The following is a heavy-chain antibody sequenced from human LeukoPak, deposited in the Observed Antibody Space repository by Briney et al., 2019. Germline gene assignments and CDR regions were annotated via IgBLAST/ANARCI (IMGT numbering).Heavy chain of an antibody. CDR1: GGSISSGGYY. V-gene: IGHV4-31*03. D-gene: IGHD1-26*01. Sequence: SETLSLTCTVSGGSISSGGYYWSWIRQHPGKGLEWIEYIYYSGSTYYNPSLKSRVTISVDTSKNQFSLKLSSVTAADTTVYYCARERWELRGGYYFDYWGQGTLVTVSS. CDR2: IYYSGST. J-gene: IGHJ4*02. CDR3: ARERWELRGGYYFDY.